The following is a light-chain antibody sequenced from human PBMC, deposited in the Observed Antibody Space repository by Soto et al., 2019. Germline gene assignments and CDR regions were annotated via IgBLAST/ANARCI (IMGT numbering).Light chain of an antibody. Sequence: EIVLTQSPATLSLSPGERATLSCRASQSVSNNYLAWYQQKPGQAPRLLIYAASSRATGIPDRFSGSGSGTDFTLTISRLEPEDFAVYYCQQYGTSHRTFGQGTKVDIK. CDR1: QSVSNNY. CDR2: AAS. V-gene: IGKV3-20*01. CDR3: QQYGTSHRT. J-gene: IGKJ1*01.